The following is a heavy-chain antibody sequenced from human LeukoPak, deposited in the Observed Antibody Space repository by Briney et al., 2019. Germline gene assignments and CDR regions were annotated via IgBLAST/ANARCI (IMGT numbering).Heavy chain of an antibody. J-gene: IGHJ4*02. CDR1: GGSIRSYY. CDR2: IFYSGTT. V-gene: IGHV4-59*08. D-gene: IGHD2-15*01. Sequence: PSETLSLTCTVSGGSIRSYYWSWIRQPPGKGLEWVGYIFYSGTTDSNPSLKSRVTISVDTSKNQFSLKLSSVTAADTAVYYCARTYCSGGSCHFDYWGQGTLDTVSS. CDR3: ARTYCSGGSCHFDY.